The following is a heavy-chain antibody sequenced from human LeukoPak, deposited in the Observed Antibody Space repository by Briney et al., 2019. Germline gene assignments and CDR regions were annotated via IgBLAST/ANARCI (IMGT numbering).Heavy chain of an antibody. CDR3: AKSGSNRFDY. V-gene: IGHV3-11*01. D-gene: IGHD5-24*01. CDR1: GLTFSDYY. J-gene: IGHJ4*02. CDR2: ISSSGNTI. Sequence: GGSLRLSCAASGLTFSDYYMSWIRQAPGKGLEWVSYISSSGNTIYYADSVKGRFTISRDNAKKSLYLQMNSLRAEDTAIYYCAKSGSNRFDYWGQGTLVTVSS.